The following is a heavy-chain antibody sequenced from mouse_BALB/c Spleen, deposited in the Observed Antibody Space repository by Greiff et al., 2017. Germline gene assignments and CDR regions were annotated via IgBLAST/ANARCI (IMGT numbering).Heavy chain of an antibody. CDR1: GFTFSSYG. D-gene: IGHD2-4*01. CDR2: ISSGGSYT. J-gene: IGHJ3*01. V-gene: IGHV5-6*01. Sequence: EVQLVESGGDLVKPGGSLKLSCAASGFTFSSYGMSWVRQTPDKRLEWVATISSGGSYTYYPDSVKGRFTISRDNAKNTLYLQMSSLKSEDTAMYYCARRSTMITTAWFAYWGQGTLVTVSA. CDR3: ARRSTMITTAWFAY.